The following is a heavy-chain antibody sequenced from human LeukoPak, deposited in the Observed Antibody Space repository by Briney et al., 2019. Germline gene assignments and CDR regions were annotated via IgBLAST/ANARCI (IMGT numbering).Heavy chain of an antibody. CDR1: GYTFTGYY. CDR3: ARSPIQLWPENVFFDY. Sequence: GASVKVSSKASGYTFTGYYMHWVRQAPGQGLEWMGWINPNSGGTNYAQKFQGRVTMTSDTSISTAYMELSRLRSDDTAVYYCARSPIQLWPENVFFDYWGQGTLVTVSS. CDR2: INPNSGGT. D-gene: IGHD5-18*01. V-gene: IGHV1-2*02. J-gene: IGHJ4*02.